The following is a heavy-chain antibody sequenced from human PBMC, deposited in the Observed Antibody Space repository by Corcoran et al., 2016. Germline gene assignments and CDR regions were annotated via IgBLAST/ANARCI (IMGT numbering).Heavy chain of an antibody. Sequence: QVQLVESGGGVVQPGRSLRLSCAASGFTFSSYGMHWVRQAPGKGLEWVAVISYDGSNKYYADSVKGRFTISRDNSKNTLYLQMNSLRAEYTAVYYCAKEIVVVPAVMVFDYYYGMDVWGQGTTVTVSS. J-gene: IGHJ6*02. V-gene: IGHV3-30*18. CDR1: GFTFSSYG. CDR3: AKEIVVVPAVMVFDYYYGMDV. D-gene: IGHD2-2*01. CDR2: ISYDGSNK.